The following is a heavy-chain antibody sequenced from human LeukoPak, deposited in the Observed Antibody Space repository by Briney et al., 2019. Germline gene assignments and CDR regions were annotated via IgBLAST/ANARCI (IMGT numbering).Heavy chain of an antibody. CDR2: ISYDGSNK. V-gene: IGHV3-30*18. Sequence: GGSLRLSCAASGFTFSSYWMSWVRQAPGKGLEWVAVISYDGSNKYYADSVKGRFTISRDNSKNTLYLQMNSLRAEDTAVYYCAKVGPGIAAAALSFDYWGQGTLVTVSS. CDR1: GFTFSSYW. D-gene: IGHD6-13*01. J-gene: IGHJ4*02. CDR3: AKVGPGIAAAALSFDY.